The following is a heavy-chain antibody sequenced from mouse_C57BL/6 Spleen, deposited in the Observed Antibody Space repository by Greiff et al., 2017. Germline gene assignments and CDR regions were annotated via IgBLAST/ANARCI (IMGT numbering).Heavy chain of an antibody. CDR3: ARGYYGSREDWYFDV. J-gene: IGHJ1*03. D-gene: IGHD1-1*01. Sequence: VQLQQPGAELVKPGASVKMSCKASGYTFTSYWITWVKQRPGQGLEWIGDIYPGSGSTNYNEKFKSKATLTVDTSSNTAYMQLSSLTSEDSAVDYCARGYYGSREDWYFDVWGTGTTVTVSS. CDR2: IYPGSGST. CDR1: GYTFTSYW. V-gene: IGHV1-55*01.